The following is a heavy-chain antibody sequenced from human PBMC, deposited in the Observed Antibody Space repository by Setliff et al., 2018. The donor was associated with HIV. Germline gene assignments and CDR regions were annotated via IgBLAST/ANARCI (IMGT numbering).Heavy chain of an antibody. CDR1: GYTFTSYD. Sequence: ASVKVSCKASGYTFTSYDINWVRQAPGQSLEWMGWIDAGNGDTKYSQNFQGRVTITGDTSASTAYMELSSLRSEDTAVYYCARGVYSGYEPWGQGTLVTVSS. CDR3: ARGVYSGYEP. CDR2: IDAGNGDT. V-gene: IGHV1-3*01. J-gene: IGHJ5*02. D-gene: IGHD5-12*01.